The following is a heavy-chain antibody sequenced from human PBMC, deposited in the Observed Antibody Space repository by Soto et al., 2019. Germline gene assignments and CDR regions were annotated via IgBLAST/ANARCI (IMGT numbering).Heavy chain of an antibody. V-gene: IGHV3-66*01. J-gene: IGHJ6*04. D-gene: IGHD1-26*01. CDR2: IYSAGNT. CDR3: ASVFVVGGRIINYYSGTAV. Sequence: GRSLSVSCAASGCPVSSNYMSCVRQAPRKGLEWISIIYSAGNTYYADSVKGRFTISRDNSKNTLYLQMNSLGAEDTAVYYCASVFVVGGRIINYYSGTAVLGKGTTVTVTS. CDR1: GCPVSSNY.